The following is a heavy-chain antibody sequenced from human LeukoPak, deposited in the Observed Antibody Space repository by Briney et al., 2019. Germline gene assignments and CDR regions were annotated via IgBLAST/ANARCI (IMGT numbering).Heavy chain of an antibody. CDR1: GYTFTSYG. Sequence: ASVKVSCKASGYTFTSYGISWVRQAPGQGLEWMGWISAYNGNTNYAQKLQGRVTMTTDTSTSTAYMELRSLRSDDTAVYYCARGNLGRWLQLLAGGSGMDVWGQGTTVTVSS. CDR3: ARGNLGRWLQLLAGGSGMDV. J-gene: IGHJ6*02. V-gene: IGHV1-18*01. CDR2: ISAYNGNT. D-gene: IGHD5-24*01.